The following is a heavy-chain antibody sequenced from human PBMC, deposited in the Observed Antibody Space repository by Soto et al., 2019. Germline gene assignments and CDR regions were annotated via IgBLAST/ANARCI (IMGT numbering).Heavy chain of an antibody. D-gene: IGHD5-12*01. V-gene: IGHV3-23*01. CDR2: ISGSGGST. Sequence: GGSLRLSCAASGFTFSSYAMSWVRQAPGKGLEWVSAISGSGGSTYYADSVKGRFTISRDNPKNTLYLQMNSLRAEDTAVYYCAKVWRVATTYNWFDPWGQGTLVTVSS. CDR3: AKVWRVATTYNWFDP. CDR1: GFTFSSYA. J-gene: IGHJ5*02.